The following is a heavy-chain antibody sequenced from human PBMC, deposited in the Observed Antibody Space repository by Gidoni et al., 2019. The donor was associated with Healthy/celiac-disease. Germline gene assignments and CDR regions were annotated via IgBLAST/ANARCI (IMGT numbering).Heavy chain of an antibody. Sequence: EVQLVESGGGLVQPGGSLKLSCAASGFTFSGSAMHWVRQASGKGLEWVGRIRSKANSYATAYAASVKGRFTISRDDSKNTAYLQMNSLKTEDTAVYYCTSQLPVHGMDVWGQGTTVTVSS. D-gene: IGHD2-15*01. CDR2: IRSKANSYAT. V-gene: IGHV3-73*01. CDR3: TSQLPVHGMDV. J-gene: IGHJ6*02. CDR1: GFTFSGSA.